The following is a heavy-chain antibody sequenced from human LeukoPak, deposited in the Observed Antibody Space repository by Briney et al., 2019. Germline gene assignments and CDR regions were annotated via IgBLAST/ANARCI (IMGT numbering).Heavy chain of an antibody. CDR1: GDSINSRSYY. D-gene: IGHD3-22*01. Sequence: SSETLSLTCTVSGDSINSRSYYWDWIRQPPGKGLEWIGNLYYGGNTHYNPSLKSRVTISADTSNNQFSLNLSSVTATDTAVYYCARHPHYYFDNTARWGQGTLVTVSS. CDR3: ARHPHYYFDNTAR. V-gene: IGHV4-39*01. CDR2: LYYGGNT. J-gene: IGHJ4*02.